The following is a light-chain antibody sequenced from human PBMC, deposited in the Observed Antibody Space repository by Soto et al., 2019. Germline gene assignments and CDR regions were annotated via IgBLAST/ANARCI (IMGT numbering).Light chain of an antibody. J-gene: IGKJ1*01. CDR1: QGIRND. CDR3: MQDYNYPRT. Sequence: AIQMTQSPSSLSASVGDRVTITCRASQGIRNDLGWYQQKPGNAPKVLIYAASTLHSGVPSRFSGSGSGTDFTRTITSLQPEDFATYYCMQDYNYPRTFGQGTKVEIK. V-gene: IGKV1-6*01. CDR2: AAS.